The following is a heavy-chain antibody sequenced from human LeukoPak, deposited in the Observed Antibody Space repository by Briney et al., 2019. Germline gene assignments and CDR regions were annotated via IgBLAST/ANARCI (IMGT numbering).Heavy chain of an antibody. V-gene: IGHV3-21*01. J-gene: IGHJ5*02. CDR3: ARDFDYGDYVGWFDP. Sequence: GGSLRLSCAASGFTFSSYSMNWVRQAPGKGLEWVSSISSRSSDIYYADSVRGRFTISRDNAKNSLYLQMNSLRAEDTAVYYCARDFDYGDYVGWFDPWGQGTLVTVSS. CDR1: GFTFSSYS. D-gene: IGHD4-17*01. CDR2: ISSRSSDI.